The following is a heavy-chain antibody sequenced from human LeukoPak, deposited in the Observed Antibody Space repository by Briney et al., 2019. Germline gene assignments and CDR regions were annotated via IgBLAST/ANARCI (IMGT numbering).Heavy chain of an antibody. J-gene: IGHJ4*02. CDR1: GFRFSSYA. CDR3: ARLSGSFLDY. D-gene: IGHD1-26*01. Sequence: GGSLRLSCAASGFRFSSYAMSWVRQAPGKGLEWVSAISGSGVSTYYADSVKGRFTISRDNSKNTLYLQMNSLRAEDTAVYYCARLSGSFLDYWGQGTLVTVSS. CDR2: ISGSGVST. V-gene: IGHV3-23*01.